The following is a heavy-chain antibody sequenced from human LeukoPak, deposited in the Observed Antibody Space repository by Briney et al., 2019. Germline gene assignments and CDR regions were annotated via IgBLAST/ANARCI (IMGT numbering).Heavy chain of an antibody. V-gene: IGHV1-69*05. CDR3: ARERESGYYDSSGYFDY. J-gene: IGHJ4*02. Sequence: GASVKVSCKASGGTFSSYAISWVRQAPGQGLEWMGRIIPIFGTANYAQKFQGRVTITTDESTSTAYMELSSLRSEDTAVYYCARERESGYYDSSGYFDYWAREPWSPSPQ. CDR1: GGTFSSYA. D-gene: IGHD3-22*01. CDR2: IIPIFGTA.